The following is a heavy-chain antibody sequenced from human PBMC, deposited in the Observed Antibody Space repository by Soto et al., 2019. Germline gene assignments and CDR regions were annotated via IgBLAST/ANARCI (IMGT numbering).Heavy chain of an antibody. CDR1: GFTVSGNY. J-gene: IGHJ4*02. D-gene: IGHD6-6*01. CDR3: ASTRGSSYDY. V-gene: IGHV3-53*02. CDR2: IYNGGGT. Sequence: EVQLVETGGGVIQPGGSLRLSCAASGFTVSGNYMSWVRQAPGKGLEWVSVIYNGGGTYYADSVKGRFTISRDNSKNTLYLQMNSLRAEDTAVYYGASTRGSSYDYWGQGTLVTVSS.